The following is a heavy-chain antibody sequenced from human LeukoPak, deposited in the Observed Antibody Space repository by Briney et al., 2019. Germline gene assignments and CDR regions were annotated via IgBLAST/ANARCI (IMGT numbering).Heavy chain of an antibody. Sequence: GRSLRLSCAASGFTFSMAWMSWVRHAPGKGLECVGRIKSKTDGGTTDHAAPVKARFTISRNESKKTLFLQMNSLKTEDTAVYYCTTDEPAPRYCSGDTCYSWADYWGQGTLVTVSS. J-gene: IGHJ4*02. D-gene: IGHD2-15*01. V-gene: IGHV3-15*01. CDR3: TTDEPAPRYCSGDTCYSWADY. CDR1: GFTFSMAW. CDR2: IKSKTDGGTT.